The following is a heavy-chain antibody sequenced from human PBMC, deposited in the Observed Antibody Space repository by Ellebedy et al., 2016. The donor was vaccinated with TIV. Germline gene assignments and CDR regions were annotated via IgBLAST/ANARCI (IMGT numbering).Heavy chain of an antibody. Sequence: PGGSLRLSCAASGFTFNSYAMHWVRQAPGKGLEWVAVISYDGNSKYYADSVKGRFTISRDNSMTTLYLEMNSLRAEDTAVYYCARDLDKSSGWYGGAAYWGQGTLVTASS. D-gene: IGHD6-19*01. CDR1: GFTFNSYA. CDR2: ISYDGNSK. J-gene: IGHJ4*02. CDR3: ARDLDKSSGWYGGAAY. V-gene: IGHV3-30-3*01.